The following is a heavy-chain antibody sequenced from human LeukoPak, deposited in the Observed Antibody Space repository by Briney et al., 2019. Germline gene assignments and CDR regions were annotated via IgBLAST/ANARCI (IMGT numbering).Heavy chain of an antibody. J-gene: IGHJ4*02. Sequence: GASVKVSCKASGGTFSSYAISWVRQAPGQGLEWMGRIIPILGIANYAQKFQGRVTITADKSTSTAYMELSSLRSEDTAVYYCARVGDCSSTSCYDRQVMSWGLDYWGQGTLVTVSS. V-gene: IGHV1-69*04. D-gene: IGHD2-2*01. CDR3: ARVGDCSSTSCYDRQVMSWGLDY. CDR1: GGTFSSYA. CDR2: IIPILGIA.